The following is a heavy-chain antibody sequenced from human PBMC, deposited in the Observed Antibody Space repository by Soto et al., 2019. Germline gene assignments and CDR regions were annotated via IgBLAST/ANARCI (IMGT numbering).Heavy chain of an antibody. D-gene: IGHD2-2*02. CDR3: ARQVPAAIRLGWFDP. CDR1: GDSINSSHW. Sequence: SETLSLTCAVSGDSINSSHWWSWVRQPPGKGLEWIGQISHSGSTNYNPSLTSRVTISVDKSKNHFSLKLTSVTAADTAVYYCARQVPAAIRLGWFDPWGQGTLVTVSS. V-gene: IGHV4-4*02. CDR2: ISHSGST. J-gene: IGHJ5*02.